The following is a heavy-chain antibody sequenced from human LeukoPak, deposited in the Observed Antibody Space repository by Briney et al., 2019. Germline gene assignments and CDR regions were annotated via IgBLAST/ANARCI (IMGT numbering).Heavy chain of an antibody. V-gene: IGHV3-23*01. CDR1: GFTFSSYA. CDR3: AKGVNYYDSSGYLRMAPHDAFDL. CDR2: ISGSGGST. D-gene: IGHD3-22*01. Sequence: GXLRLSCAASGFTFSSYAMSRVRQAPGKGLEWVSAISGSGGSTYYADSVKGRFTISRENSKKTLYMQMNSLRAEDTAVYYCAKGVNYYDSSGYLRMAPHDAFDLWGQGTMVTVSS. J-gene: IGHJ3*01.